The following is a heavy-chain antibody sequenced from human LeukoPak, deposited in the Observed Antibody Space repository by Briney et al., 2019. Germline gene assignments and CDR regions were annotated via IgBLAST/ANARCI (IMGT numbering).Heavy chain of an antibody. V-gene: IGHV3-30*04. D-gene: IGHD3-22*01. CDR2: ISYDGSNK. CDR3: ARERVDYYDSSGYLFY. CDR1: GFTFSSYA. Sequence: GRSLRLSCAASGFTFSSYAMCWVRQAPGKGLEWVAVISYDGSNKYYADSVKGRFTISRDNSKNTLYLQMNSLRAEDTAVYYCARERVDYYDSSGYLFYWGQGTLVTVSS. J-gene: IGHJ4*02.